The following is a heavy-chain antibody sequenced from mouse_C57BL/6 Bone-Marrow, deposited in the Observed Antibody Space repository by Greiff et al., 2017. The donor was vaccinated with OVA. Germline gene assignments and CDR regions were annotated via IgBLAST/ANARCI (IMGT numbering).Heavy chain of an antibody. D-gene: IGHD2-1*01. V-gene: IGHV1-50*01. CDR1: GYTFTSYW. Sequence: QVQLQQPGAELVKPGASVKLSCKASGYTFTSYWMQWVKQRPGQGLEWIGEIDPSDSYTNYNQKFKGKATLTVDTSSSTAYMQLSSLTSEDSAVYYCARWGDGNSIYYYAMDYWGQGTSVTVSS. J-gene: IGHJ4*01. CDR2: IDPSDSYT. CDR3: ARWGDGNSIYYYAMDY.